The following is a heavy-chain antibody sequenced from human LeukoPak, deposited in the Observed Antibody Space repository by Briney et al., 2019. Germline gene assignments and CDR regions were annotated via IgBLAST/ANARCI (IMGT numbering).Heavy chain of an antibody. D-gene: IGHD2-8*02. Sequence: KTSETLSLTCAVYGGPFSGYYWSWIRQPPGKGLEWIGEINHSGSTNYNPSLKSRVTISVDTSKNQFSLKLSSVTAADTAVYYCARAGARTRFDPWGQGTLVTVSS. CDR1: GGPFSGYY. V-gene: IGHV4-34*01. CDR3: ARAGARTRFDP. J-gene: IGHJ5*02. CDR2: INHSGST.